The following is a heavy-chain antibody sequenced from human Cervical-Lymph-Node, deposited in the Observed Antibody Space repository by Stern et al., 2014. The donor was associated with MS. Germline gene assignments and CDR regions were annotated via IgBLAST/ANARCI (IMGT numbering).Heavy chain of an antibody. CDR2: IYWDDSK. Sequence: SGPTLVKPTQTLTLTCTFSGFSLNTGGVGVGWIRQPPGKALEWLALIYWDDSKQYSPSLETRLTLTKDTSKNQVVLTMTDVDTVDTATYFCAHRPRVGVVTDYFDYWGQGALVTVSS. CDR1: GFSLNTGGVG. V-gene: IGHV2-5*02. D-gene: IGHD3-3*01. J-gene: IGHJ4*02. CDR3: AHRPRVGVVTDYFDY.